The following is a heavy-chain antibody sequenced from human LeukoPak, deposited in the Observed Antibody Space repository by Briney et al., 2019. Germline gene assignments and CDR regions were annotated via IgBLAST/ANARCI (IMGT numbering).Heavy chain of an antibody. CDR2: VNPNSGNT. J-gene: IGHJ5*02. CDR3: ARDSGSYYYDSSGYYSQNNWFDP. V-gene: IGHV1-8*01. Sequence: ASVKVSCKTSGYTFTSYDLNWVRQATGQGLEWMGWVNPNSGNTGYAQKFQGRVTMTMDPSISTAYMELSSLRSEDTAVYYCARDSGSYYYDSSGYYSQNNWFDPWGQGTLVTVSS. D-gene: IGHD3-22*01. CDR1: GYTFTSYD.